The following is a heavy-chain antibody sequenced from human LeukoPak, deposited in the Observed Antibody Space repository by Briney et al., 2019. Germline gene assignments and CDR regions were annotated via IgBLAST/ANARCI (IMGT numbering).Heavy chain of an antibody. Sequence: GRSLRLSCAASGFTFSSYAMHWVRQAPGKGLEWVAVISYDGSNKYYADSVKGRFTISRDNSKNTLYLQMNSLRADDTAVYYCARDTPFEIWGQGTMVTVSS. V-gene: IGHV3-30-3*01. CDR1: GFTFSSYA. CDR2: ISYDGSNK. CDR3: ARDTPFEI. J-gene: IGHJ3*02.